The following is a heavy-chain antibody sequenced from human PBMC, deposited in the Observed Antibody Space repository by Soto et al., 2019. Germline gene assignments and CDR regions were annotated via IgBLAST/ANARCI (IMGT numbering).Heavy chain of an antibody. D-gene: IGHD3-22*01. Sequence: SETLSLTCTVSGGSISSVNSYWCWIRQSPGKDLEWIGCIYHSGTTYYSPSLRSRVTISVDTSRNQFSLNLNSVTAADTAVYYCAREQCYYDSSGYYPYYFDYWGQGTLVT. CDR2: IYHSGTT. CDR3: AREQCYYDSSGYYPYYFDY. V-gene: IGHV4-30-4*01. CDR1: GGSISSVNSY. J-gene: IGHJ4*02.